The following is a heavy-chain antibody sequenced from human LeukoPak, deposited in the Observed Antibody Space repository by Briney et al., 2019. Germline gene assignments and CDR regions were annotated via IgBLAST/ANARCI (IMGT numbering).Heavy chain of an antibody. V-gene: IGHV1-18*01. CDR1: TSR. D-gene: IGHD3-22*01. CDR2: IGSYGGDT. J-gene: IGHJ5*01. Sequence: GASVKVSCKATSRISWVRQAPGQGLEWMGWIGSYGGDTYYAQKFQGRVTETTDTSTSTVYMELRSLRSDDTAAYYCARDLWNFYDDSGYYRDFDSWGQGTLVTVSS. CDR3: ARDLWNFYDDSGYYRDFDS.